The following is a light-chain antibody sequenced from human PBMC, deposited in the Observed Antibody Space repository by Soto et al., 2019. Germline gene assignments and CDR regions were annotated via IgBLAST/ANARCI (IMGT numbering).Light chain of an antibody. V-gene: IGKV1-39*01. CDR3: QQSNSTPYP. Sequence: DIQMTQSPSSLSASVGDRVTITCRASQSISSYLNWYQQKPGKAPKLLIYAASSLQSGVPSRFSGSGSGTDFTLTISSLQPEDFATYYCQQSNSTPYPFGQGTKLELK. CDR1: QSISSY. CDR2: AAS. J-gene: IGKJ2*01.